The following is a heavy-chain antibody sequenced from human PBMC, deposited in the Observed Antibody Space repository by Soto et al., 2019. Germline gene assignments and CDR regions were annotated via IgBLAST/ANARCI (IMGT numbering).Heavy chain of an antibody. Sequence: VGSLRLSCAASAFTFSSYWMSWVRQAPGKGLEWVANIKQDGSEKYYVDSVKGRFTISRDNAKNSLYLQMNSLRAEDTAVYYCARDLFEAARRGEYAFDILGQGTMVTVSS. V-gene: IGHV3-7*03. D-gene: IGHD3-16*01. CDR3: ARDLFEAARRGEYAFDI. CDR1: AFTFSSYW. CDR2: IKQDGSEK. J-gene: IGHJ3*02.